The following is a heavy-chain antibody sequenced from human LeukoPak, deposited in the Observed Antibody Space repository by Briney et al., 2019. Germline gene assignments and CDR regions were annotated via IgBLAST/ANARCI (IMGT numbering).Heavy chain of an antibody. D-gene: IGHD4-23*01. Sequence: PSETLYPTCTVSGASISGYYYDWIRQPPGKGLEWIGYIYYSGSTNYNPSLKSRVTISLDTSKNQFSLKLGSVTTADTAVYYCARSVVTLYWYFDLWGRGTLVTVSS. CDR1: GASISGYY. V-gene: IGHV4-59*01. J-gene: IGHJ2*01. CDR2: IYYSGST. CDR3: ARSVVTLYWYFDL.